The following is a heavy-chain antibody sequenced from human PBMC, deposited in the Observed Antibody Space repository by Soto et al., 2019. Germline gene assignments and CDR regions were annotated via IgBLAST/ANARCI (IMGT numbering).Heavy chain of an antibody. Sequence: GGSLRLSCAASGFTFSNAWMSWVRQAPGKGLEWVGRIKSKTDGGTTDYAAPVKGRFTISRDDSKNTLYLQMNSLQTEDTAVYYCTRDLFSYDYSGILWFDPWGQGTLVTVSS. CDR2: IKSKTDGGTT. D-gene: IGHD3-16*01. V-gene: IGHV3-15*01. J-gene: IGHJ5*02. CDR3: TRDLFSYDYSGILWFDP. CDR1: GFTFSNAW.